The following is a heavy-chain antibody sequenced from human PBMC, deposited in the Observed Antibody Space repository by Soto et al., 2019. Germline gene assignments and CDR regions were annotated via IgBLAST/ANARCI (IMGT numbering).Heavy chain of an antibody. J-gene: IGHJ6*02. Sequence: APVKASCRAPGYTFTSYGISWVPQAPEQGLEWMGSVSAYNGNTNYAQNLQGRVTMTTDTSTSTSEMELRSLRSDVTAAYYCARAVAGFSYYYYDTKGWGQETTVAAS. CDR2: VSAYNGNT. CDR3: ARAVAGFSYYYYDTKG. CDR1: GYTFTSYG. D-gene: IGHD6-19*01. V-gene: IGHV1-18*01.